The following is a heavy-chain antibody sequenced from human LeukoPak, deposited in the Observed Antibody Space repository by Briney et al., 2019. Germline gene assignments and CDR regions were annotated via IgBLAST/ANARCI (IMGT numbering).Heavy chain of an antibody. CDR3: ARDEMATTPLDYYGMDV. CDR1: GFTFSSYA. D-gene: IGHD5-24*01. Sequence: GGSLRLSCAASGFTFSSYAMHWLRQAPGKGLEWVAVISYDGSNKYYADSVKGRFTISRDNSKNTLYLQMNSLRAEDTAVYYCARDEMATTPLDYYGMDVWGQGTTVTVSS. CDR2: ISYDGSNK. J-gene: IGHJ6*02. V-gene: IGHV3-30*04.